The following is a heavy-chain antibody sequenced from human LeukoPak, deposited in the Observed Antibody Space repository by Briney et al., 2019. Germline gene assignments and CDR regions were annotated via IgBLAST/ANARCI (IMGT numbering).Heavy chain of an antibody. V-gene: IGHV3-48*03. CDR1: VFTPRGYE. Sequence: PGGSLTLSCAASVFTPRGYEMNWLRPAPGKGLEGISYISRSGTATLYADSVKGRFTISRDNAKNSLYLLMNSLEAEDTAVYYCARYCAGNCYEGMDVWGHGTMVTVSS. J-gene: IGHJ6*02. CDR3: ARYCAGNCYEGMDV. D-gene: IGHD2-21*02. CDR2: ISRSGTAT.